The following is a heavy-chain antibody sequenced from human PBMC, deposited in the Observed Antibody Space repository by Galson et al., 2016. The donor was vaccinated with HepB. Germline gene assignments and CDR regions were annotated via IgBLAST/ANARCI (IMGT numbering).Heavy chain of an antibody. CDR2: SKSKTDGGTI. CDR1: GLTFSNAW. Sequence: FLSLSCAASGLTFSNAWMSWVRQVPGKGLEWVGRSKSKTDGGTIDYSAPVKGRFTISRDDSKDTLYLQMNSLKIEDSAVYYCTSGNYLVRGVIMSPFDYWGQGTLVTVSS. D-gene: IGHD3-10*01. J-gene: IGHJ4*02. CDR3: TSGNYLVRGVIMSPFDY. V-gene: IGHV3-15*01.